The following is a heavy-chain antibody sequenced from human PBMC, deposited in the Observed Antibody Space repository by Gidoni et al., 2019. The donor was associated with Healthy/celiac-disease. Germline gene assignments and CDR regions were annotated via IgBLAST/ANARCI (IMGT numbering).Heavy chain of an antibody. CDR1: GGSISSGSYY. CDR3: ARGRGVVVVVAAKDDAFDI. D-gene: IGHD2-15*01. Sequence: QVQLQESGPGLVKPSQTLSLTCTVSGGSISSGSYYWSWLRQPAGKGLEWIGRIYTSGSTNYNPSLKSRVTISVDTSKNQFALKLSSVTAADTAVYYCARGRGVVVVVAAKDDAFDIWGQGTMVTVSS. V-gene: IGHV4-61*02. J-gene: IGHJ3*02. CDR2: IYTSGST.